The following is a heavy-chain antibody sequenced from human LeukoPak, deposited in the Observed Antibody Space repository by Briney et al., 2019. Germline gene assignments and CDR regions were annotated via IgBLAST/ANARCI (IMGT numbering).Heavy chain of an antibody. D-gene: IGHD3-10*01. V-gene: IGHV3-30-3*01. CDR3: AKDDRATWYFDY. CDR1: GFTFSSYA. Sequence: GGSLRLSCAASGFTFSSYAMHWVRQAPGRGLEWVAVISYDGSNKYYADSVKGRFTISRDNSKNTLYLQMNSLRAEDTAVFYCAKDDRATWYFDYWGQGTLVTVSS. CDR2: ISYDGSNK. J-gene: IGHJ4*02.